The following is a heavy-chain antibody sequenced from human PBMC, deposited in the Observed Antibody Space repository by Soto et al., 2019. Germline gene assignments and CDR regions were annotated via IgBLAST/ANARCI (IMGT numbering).Heavy chain of an antibody. CDR1: GGSISSGGYY. CDR3: ASGYYGGNWYFDY. Sequence: SETLSLTCTVSGGSISSGGYYWSWIRQHPGKGLEWIGYIYYSGSTYYNPSLKSRVTISVDTSKNQFSLKLSSVTAADTAVYYCASGYYGGNWYFDYWGQGTLVTVSS. V-gene: IGHV4-31*03. CDR2: IYYSGST. J-gene: IGHJ4*02. D-gene: IGHD4-17*01.